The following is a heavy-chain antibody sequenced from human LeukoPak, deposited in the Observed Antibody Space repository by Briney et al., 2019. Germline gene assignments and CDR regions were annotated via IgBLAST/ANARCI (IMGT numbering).Heavy chain of an antibody. D-gene: IGHD2-2*02. CDR1: GGSFSGYY. V-gene: IGHV4-34*01. J-gene: IGHJ3*02. CDR2: INHSGST. Sequence: PSETLSLTCAVYGGSFSGYYWSWIRQPPGKGLEWIGEINHSGSTNYNPSLKSRVTISVDTSKNQFSLKLSSVTAADTAVYYCARGFLCSSTSCYRTDAFDIWGQGTMVTVSS. CDR3: ARGFLCSSTSCYRTDAFDI.